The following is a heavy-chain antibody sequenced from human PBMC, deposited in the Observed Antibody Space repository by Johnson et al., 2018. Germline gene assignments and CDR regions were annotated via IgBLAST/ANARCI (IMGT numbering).Heavy chain of an antibody. Sequence: QVQLVESGAEVKKPGSSVKVSCKASGGTFSSYGVCWVRQAPGHGLEWMGGIIAIFDTTHHAQKFQGRVTITADESTNTAYMELSSLRSEDTAIYYCARLKRSWELQGYLEYWGQGTLVTVSS. D-gene: IGHD1-26*01. J-gene: IGHJ4*02. CDR2: IIAIFDTT. CDR1: GGTFSSYG. CDR3: ARLKRSWELQGYLEY. V-gene: IGHV1-69*01.